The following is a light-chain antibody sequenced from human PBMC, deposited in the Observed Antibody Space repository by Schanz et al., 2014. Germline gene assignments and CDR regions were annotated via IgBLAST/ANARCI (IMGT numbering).Light chain of an antibody. CDR2: WAS. V-gene: IGKV4-1*01. CDR1: QSLLYNSKNKNY. CDR3: RQLYTFPFT. Sequence: DIVMTQSPDSLAVSLGERATINCKSNQSLLYNSKNKNYLAWYQQKPGQPPKLLFYWASTRESGVPDRFSGSGSGTAFTLTISSLQAEDFATYYCRQLYTFPFTFGPGTKVDLK. J-gene: IGKJ3*01.